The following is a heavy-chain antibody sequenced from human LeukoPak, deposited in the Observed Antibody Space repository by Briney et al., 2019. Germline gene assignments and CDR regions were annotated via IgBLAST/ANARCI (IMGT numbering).Heavy chain of an antibody. D-gene: IGHD3-10*01. V-gene: IGHV1-2*04. CDR1: GYTFTSYG. J-gene: IGHJ4*02. CDR3: ARGLYYYYGSGSYSQGVFDY. Sequence: ASVKVSCKASGYTFTSYGISWVRQAPGQGLEWMGWINPNSGGTNYAQKFQGWVTMTRDTSISTAYMELSRLRSDDTAVYYCARGLYYYYGSGSYSQGVFDYWGQGTLVTVSS. CDR2: INPNSGGT.